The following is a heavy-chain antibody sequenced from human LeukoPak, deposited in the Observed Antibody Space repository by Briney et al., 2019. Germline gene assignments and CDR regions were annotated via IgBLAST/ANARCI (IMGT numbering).Heavy chain of an antibody. Sequence: GGSLRLSCAASRFTFSSYWMSWVRQAPGKGLEWVANIKQDGSEKYYVDSAKGRFTISRDNAKNSLYLQMNSLRAEDTAIYYCARGSNWAFDTWGQGTVVTVSS. J-gene: IGHJ3*02. D-gene: IGHD2-8*01. CDR1: RFTFSSYW. V-gene: IGHV3-7*01. CDR3: ARGSNWAFDT. CDR2: IKQDGSEK.